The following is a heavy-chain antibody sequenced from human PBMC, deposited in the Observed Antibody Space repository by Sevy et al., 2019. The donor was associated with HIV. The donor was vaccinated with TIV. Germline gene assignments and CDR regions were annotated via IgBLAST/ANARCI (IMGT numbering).Heavy chain of an antibody. J-gene: IGHJ6*02. D-gene: IGHD3-10*01. V-gene: IGHV3-21*06. CDR2: ISSGSSYI. CDR1: GFTFNAYD. CDR3: ARDRDYYGSGTFDA. Sequence: GGSLRLSCAVSGFTFNAYDMNWVRQAPGKGLEWVSYISSGSSYISYTDSVKGRFTISRDNAKNSLYLQMNSLRPEDTAMYFCARDRDYYGSGTFDAWGQGTTVTVSS.